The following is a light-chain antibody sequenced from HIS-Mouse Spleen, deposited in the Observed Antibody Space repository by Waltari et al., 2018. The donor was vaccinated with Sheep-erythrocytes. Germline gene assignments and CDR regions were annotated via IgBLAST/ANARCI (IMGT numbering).Light chain of an antibody. V-gene: IGKV3-20*01. CDR3: QQYGSSR. J-gene: IGKJ4*01. Sequence: EIVLTQSPGTLSLSPGERATLSCRASQSVSSSYLAWYQQKPGQAPRLLIYGASSRATGIPDRFSGSGSGTDFTLTISRLEPEDFAVYYCQQYGSSRFGGGTK. CDR2: GAS. CDR1: QSVSSSY.